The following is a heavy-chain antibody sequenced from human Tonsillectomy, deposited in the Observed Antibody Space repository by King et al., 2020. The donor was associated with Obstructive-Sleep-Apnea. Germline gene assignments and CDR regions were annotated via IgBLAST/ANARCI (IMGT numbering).Heavy chain of an antibody. CDR3: ARGETYVILTSFDY. CDR2: ISSSSSYI. Sequence: VQLVESGGGLVKPGGSLRLSCAPSGFIFSSYGMNWVRQAPGKGLEWVSSISSSSSYIYYADSVKGRFTISRDNAKNSLYLQMNSLRAEDTAVYYCARGETYVILTSFDYWGQGTLVTVSS. V-gene: IGHV3-21*01. D-gene: IGHD3-9*01. J-gene: IGHJ4*02. CDR1: GFIFSSYG.